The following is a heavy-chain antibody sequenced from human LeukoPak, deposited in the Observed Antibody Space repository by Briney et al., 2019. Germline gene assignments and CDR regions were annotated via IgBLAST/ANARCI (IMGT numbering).Heavy chain of an antibody. CDR2: IYYSGST. CDR1: GGSVSGYS. D-gene: IGHD3-22*01. Sequence: PSETLSLTCTVSGGSVSGYSWTWIRQPPGEELEWIGYIYYSGSTIYSPSLKSRVTISVDTSKNQFSLKLSSVTAADTAVYYCARATQGAYYYDSSGYYSWAFDIWGQGTMVTVSS. CDR3: ARATQGAYYYDSSGYYSWAFDI. J-gene: IGHJ3*02. V-gene: IGHV4-59*08.